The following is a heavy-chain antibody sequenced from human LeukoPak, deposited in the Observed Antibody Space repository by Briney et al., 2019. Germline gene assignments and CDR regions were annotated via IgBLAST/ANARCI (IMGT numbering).Heavy chain of an antibody. D-gene: IGHD2-2*01. CDR1: VYTFTNYD. J-gene: IGHJ4*02. CDR2: MNPNSGNT. V-gene: IGHV1-8*01. Sequence: ASVNVSCKASVYTFTNYDINWVRQATGQGLEWMGWMNPNSGNTGYAQKFQGRATMTRNTSISTAYMELSSLRSEDTAMYYCARGSGCTSNSCPYYFDYWGQGTLVTVSS. CDR3: ARGSGCTSNSCPYYFDY.